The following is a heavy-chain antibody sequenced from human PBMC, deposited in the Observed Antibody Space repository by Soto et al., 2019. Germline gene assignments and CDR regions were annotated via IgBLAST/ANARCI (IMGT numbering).Heavy chain of an antibody. CDR1: GGSISSGGYS. V-gene: IGHV4-30-2*01. J-gene: IGHJ4*02. D-gene: IGHD1-26*01. CDR2: IYHSGST. CDR3: ARGGGSYSSYDY. Sequence: PSETLSLTCAVSGGSISSGGYSWSWIRQPPGKGLEWIGYIYHSGSTNYNPSLKSRVTISVDTSKNQFSLKLSSVTAADTAVYYCARGGGSYSSYDYWGQGTLVTVSS.